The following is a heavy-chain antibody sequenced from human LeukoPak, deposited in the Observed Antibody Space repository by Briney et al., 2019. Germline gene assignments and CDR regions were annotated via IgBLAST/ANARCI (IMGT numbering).Heavy chain of an antibody. D-gene: IGHD3-22*01. Sequence: GKSLRLSCAASGFAFSSYGMHWVRQAPGKGLEWVALIWYDGSNKYYADSVKGRFTISRDNSKNTLYLQMNSLRAEDAAVYYCAKDWDPGYYDSSGSYPDYWGQGTLVTVSS. J-gene: IGHJ4*02. V-gene: IGHV3-33*03. CDR2: IWYDGSNK. CDR1: GFAFSSYG. CDR3: AKDWDPGYYDSSGSYPDY.